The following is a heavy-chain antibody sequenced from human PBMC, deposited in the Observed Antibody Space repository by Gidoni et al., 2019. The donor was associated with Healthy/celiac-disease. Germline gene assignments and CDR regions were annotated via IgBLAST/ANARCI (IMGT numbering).Heavy chain of an antibody. D-gene: IGHD3-3*01. J-gene: IGHJ6*02. CDR2: INPSGGST. CDR3: GFLEWLLGEKSYGMDV. V-gene: IGHV1-46*01. Sequence: QVQLVQSGAEVKKPGASVKVSCKASGYTFTIYYMHWVRQAPGQGLEWMGIINPSGGSTSYAQKFQGRVTMTRDTSTSTVYMELSSLRSEDTAVYYCGFLEWLLGEKSYGMDVWGQGTTVTVSS. CDR1: GYTFTIYY.